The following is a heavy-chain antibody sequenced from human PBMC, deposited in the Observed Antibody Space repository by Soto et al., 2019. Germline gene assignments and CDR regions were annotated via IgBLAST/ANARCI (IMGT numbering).Heavy chain of an antibody. CDR2: ISGSGGST. Sequence: PGGSLRLSCAASGFTFSSYAMSWVRQAPGKGLEWVSAISGSGGSTYYADSVKGRFTISRDNSKNTLYLQMNSLRAEDTAVYYCAKDHLVLEWFITGVHYGMDVWGQGATVTVSS. J-gene: IGHJ6*02. V-gene: IGHV3-23*01. D-gene: IGHD3-3*01. CDR3: AKDHLVLEWFITGVHYGMDV. CDR1: GFTFSSYA.